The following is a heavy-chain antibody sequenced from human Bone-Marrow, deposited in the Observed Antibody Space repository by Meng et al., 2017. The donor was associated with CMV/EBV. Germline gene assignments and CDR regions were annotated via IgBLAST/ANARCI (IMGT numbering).Heavy chain of an antibody. J-gene: IGHJ3*02. CDR2: INPYSGGT. D-gene: IGHD2-15*01. CDR1: GSTFTDCY. Sequence: ASVKVSCKASGSTFTDCYIHWVRQAPGQGLEWMGWINPYSGGTNSAQKFQGRVTMTRDTSISTAYMELSSLTSDDTAVYYCARQPGLLPLDIWGQGTMVTVSS. V-gene: IGHV1-2*02. CDR3: ARQPGLLPLDI.